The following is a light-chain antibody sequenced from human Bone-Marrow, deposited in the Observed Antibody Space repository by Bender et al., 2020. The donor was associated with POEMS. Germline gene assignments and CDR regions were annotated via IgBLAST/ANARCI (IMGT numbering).Light chain of an antibody. CDR1: NSNIGTNA. Sequence: QSVLTQPPSASGTPGQRVTISCSGSNSNIGTNAVNWYQQFPGTAPKLLIYSDNQRPSGVPDRFYAFKSGTSASLAISGLQSEDEAEYYCAAWDAVLSGGVFGGGTKLTVL. J-gene: IGLJ3*02. CDR2: SDN. CDR3: AAWDAVLSGGV. V-gene: IGLV1-44*01.